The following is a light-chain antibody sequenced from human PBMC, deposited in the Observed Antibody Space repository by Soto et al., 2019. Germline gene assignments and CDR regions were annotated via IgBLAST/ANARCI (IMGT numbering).Light chain of an antibody. CDR3: AAWDDSLNGPV. CDR1: SSNIGNNY. J-gene: IGLJ3*02. CDR2: SDD. V-gene: IGLV1-47*02. Sequence: QSVLTQPPSASGTPGQRVTISCSGSSSNIGNNYVYWYQHLPETAPKLLIYSDDQRPSGVPDRFSGSKSATSASLAISALQSEDEADYYCAAWDDSLNGPVFGGGTKLTVL.